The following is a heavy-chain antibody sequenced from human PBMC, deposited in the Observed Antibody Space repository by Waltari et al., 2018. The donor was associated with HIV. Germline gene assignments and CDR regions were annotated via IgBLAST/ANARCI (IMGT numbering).Heavy chain of an antibody. D-gene: IGHD3-10*01. CDR3: ARREATVVRGVYYYGMDV. CDR1: GFTFRCSW. V-gene: IGHV3-74*01. Sequence: EVLLVESAGGLVQPGGSLRPSCAASGFTFRCSWMPGVRQAPGKGLVWVSRIHSEGSSTSYADFVKGRFTISRDNAKNTLYLEMNSLRAEDTAVYYCARREATVVRGVYYYGMDVWGQGTTVTVSS. J-gene: IGHJ6*02. CDR2: IHSEGSST.